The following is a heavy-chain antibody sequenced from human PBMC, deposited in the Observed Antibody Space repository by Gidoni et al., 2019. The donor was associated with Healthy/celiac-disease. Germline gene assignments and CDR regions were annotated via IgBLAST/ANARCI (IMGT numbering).Heavy chain of an antibody. J-gene: IGHJ6*03. CDR3: FFEGGGYYYYYMDV. V-gene: IGHV3-15*01. CDR2: IKSKTDGGTT. D-gene: IGHD3-16*01. CDR1: GFTFSNAW. Sequence: EVQLVESGGGLVKPGGSLRLSCAASGFTFSNAWMSWVRQAPGKGLEWVGRIKSKTDGGTTDYAAPVKGRFTISRDDSKNTLYLQMNSLKTEDTAVYYCFFEGGGYYYYYMDVWGKGTTVTVSS.